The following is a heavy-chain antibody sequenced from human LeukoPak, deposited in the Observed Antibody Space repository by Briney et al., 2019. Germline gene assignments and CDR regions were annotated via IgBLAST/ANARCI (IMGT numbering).Heavy chain of an antibody. CDR1: GFTFSDYY. Sequence: GGSLRLSCAASGFTFSDYYMSWIRQAPGKGLEWVSYISSSGSTIYYADSVKGRFTISRDNAKNSLYLQMNSLRAEDTAVYYCATTTDEIMITFGGANAFDIWGQGTMVTVSS. CDR3: ATTTDEIMITFGGANAFDI. D-gene: IGHD3-16*01. CDR2: ISSSGSTI. V-gene: IGHV3-11*04. J-gene: IGHJ3*02.